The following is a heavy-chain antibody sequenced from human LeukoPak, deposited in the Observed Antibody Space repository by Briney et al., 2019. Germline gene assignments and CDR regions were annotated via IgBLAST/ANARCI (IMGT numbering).Heavy chain of an antibody. Sequence: PSETLSLTCAVSGYSISSGYYWGWIRQPPGKGLEWIGSIYHSGSTYYNPSLKSRVTISVDTSKNQFSLKLSSVTAADTAVYYCARRSGYSYYYYMDVWGKGTTVTVSS. D-gene: IGHD3-22*01. CDR2: IYHSGST. CDR1: GYSISSGYY. J-gene: IGHJ6*03. V-gene: IGHV4-38-2*01. CDR3: ARRSGYSYYYYMDV.